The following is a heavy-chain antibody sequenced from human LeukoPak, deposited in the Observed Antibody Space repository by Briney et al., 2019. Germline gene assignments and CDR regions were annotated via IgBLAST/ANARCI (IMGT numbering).Heavy chain of an antibody. Sequence: PSETLSLTCDVFGGSFTDYFWTWIRQSPGKGREWIGEINDYTGNTNYNPSLNSRASISLEKSKNQFSLELRSVTAADTAVYYCARGRIAKIVVVHSFHYGMDVWGQGTTVTVSS. V-gene: IGHV4-34*01. J-gene: IGHJ6*02. CDR3: ARGRIAKIVVVHSFHYGMDV. CDR1: GGSFTDYF. CDR2: INDYTGNT. D-gene: IGHD3-22*01.